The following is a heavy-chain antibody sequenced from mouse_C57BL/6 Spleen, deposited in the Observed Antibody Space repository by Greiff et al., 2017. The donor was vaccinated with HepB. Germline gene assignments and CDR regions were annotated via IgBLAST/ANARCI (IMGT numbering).Heavy chain of an antibody. Sequence: QVQLKESGAELARPGASVKLSCKASGYTFTSYGISWVKQRTGQGLEWIGEIYPRSGNTYYNEKFKGKATLTADKSSSTAYMELRSLTSEDSAVYFCARGDYYGSGDVWGTGTTVTVSS. CDR2: IYPRSGNT. D-gene: IGHD1-1*01. J-gene: IGHJ1*03. CDR1: GYTFTSYG. CDR3: ARGDYYGSGDV. V-gene: IGHV1-81*01.